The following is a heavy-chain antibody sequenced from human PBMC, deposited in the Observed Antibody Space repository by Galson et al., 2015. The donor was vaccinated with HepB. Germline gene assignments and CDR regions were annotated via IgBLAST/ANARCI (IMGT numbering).Heavy chain of an antibody. D-gene: IGHD5-12*01. CDR3: ARALSHDTVAINAFDI. Sequence: SLRLSCAASGFTFSSYWMSWVRQAPGKGLEWVANIKQDGSEKYYVDSVRGRFTISRDNAKNSLYLQMNGLRAEDTAVYYCARALSHDTVAINAFDIWGQGTMVTVSS. V-gene: IGHV3-7*03. J-gene: IGHJ3*02. CDR2: IKQDGSEK. CDR1: GFTFSSYW.